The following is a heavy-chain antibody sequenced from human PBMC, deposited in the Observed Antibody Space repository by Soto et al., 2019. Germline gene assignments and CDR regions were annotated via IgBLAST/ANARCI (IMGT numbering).Heavy chain of an antibody. CDR1: GGSIRGYY. CDR3: ARGDYALRDAFDI. D-gene: IGHD4-17*01. CDR2: IYNSESA. V-gene: IGHV4-59*08. Sequence: TSETLSLTCTVSGGSIRGYYWSWIRQPPGKGLEWIGYIYNSESADYNPSLKSRVAISVDTSKKQFSLKLSSVTAADTAVYYCARGDYALRDAFDIWGQGTMVTVSS. J-gene: IGHJ3*02.